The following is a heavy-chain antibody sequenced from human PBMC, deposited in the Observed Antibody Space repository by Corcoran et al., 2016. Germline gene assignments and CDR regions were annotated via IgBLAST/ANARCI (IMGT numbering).Heavy chain of an antibody. CDR2: IIPIFGTA. J-gene: IGHJ5*02. V-gene: IGHV1-69*01. D-gene: IGHD3-22*01. CDR3: ARDFGPYYYDSSGYYEGWFDP. Sequence: QVQLVQSGAEVKKPGSSVKVSCKASGGTFSSYAISWVRQAPGQGLEWMGGIIPIFGTANYAQKFQGRVTITADESTSTAYMELSSLRSEDTAVYYCARDFGPYYYDSSGYYEGWFDPWGQGTLVTVSS. CDR1: GGTFSSYA.